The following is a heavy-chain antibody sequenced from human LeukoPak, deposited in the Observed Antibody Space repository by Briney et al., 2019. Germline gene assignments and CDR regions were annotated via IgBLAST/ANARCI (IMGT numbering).Heavy chain of an antibody. Sequence: GGSLRLSCAASGFTFSSYEMNWVRQAPGKGLEWVSYISSSGSTIYYADSVKGRFTISRDNAKNSLYLQMHSLRAEDTAVYYCAREASYYDSSGGFDYWGQGTLVTVSS. CDR2: ISSSGSTI. J-gene: IGHJ4*02. V-gene: IGHV3-48*03. D-gene: IGHD3-22*01. CDR3: AREASYYDSSGGFDY. CDR1: GFTFSSYE.